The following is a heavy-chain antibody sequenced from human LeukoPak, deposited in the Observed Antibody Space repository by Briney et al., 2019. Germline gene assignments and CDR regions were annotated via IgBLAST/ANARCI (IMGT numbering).Heavy chain of an antibody. D-gene: IGHD3-10*01. V-gene: IGHV3-20*04. CDR2: INWNSGSR. CDR1: GFTFDDYG. J-gene: IGHJ4*02. CDR3: ARDPTEGFEELLSPPDY. Sequence: PGGSLRLSCAASGFTFDDYGMSWVRQGPGKGLEWVSGINWNSGSRGYADSVKGRFTISRDSAKKSLYLQMNSLRAEDTALYYCARDPTEGFEELLSPPDYWGQGTLVTVSS.